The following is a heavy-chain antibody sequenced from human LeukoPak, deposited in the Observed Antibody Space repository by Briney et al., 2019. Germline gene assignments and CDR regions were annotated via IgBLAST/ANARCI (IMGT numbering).Heavy chain of an antibody. V-gene: IGHV3-49*04. Sequence: TGGSLRLSCTTSGFTLSDYYMSWVRQAPGKGLEWVAVISSNAKGGTAEYAASVKGRSTISRDVSKSIAYLQMDSLKTEDTAVYYCARDCSGGGCSYYFDYWGQGTLVTVSS. J-gene: IGHJ4*02. D-gene: IGHD2-15*01. CDR3: ARDCSGGGCSYYFDY. CDR1: GFTLSDYY. CDR2: ISSNAKGGTA.